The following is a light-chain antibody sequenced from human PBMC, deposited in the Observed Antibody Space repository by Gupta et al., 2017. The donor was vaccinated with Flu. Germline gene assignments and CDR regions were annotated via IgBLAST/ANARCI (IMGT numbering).Light chain of an antibody. J-gene: IGLJ3*02. CDR2: GNS. CDR1: SSNIGAGYD. V-gene: IGLV1-40*01. Sequence: QSVLTQQPSVSGAPGQRLTISCTGSSSNIGAGYDVHWYQQLPGTAPKLLIYGNSNRPSGVPDRFSCSKSCTSASLAITGLQAEDEADYYCQSYDSSLSGSKVFGGGTKLTVL. CDR3: QSYDSSLSGSKV.